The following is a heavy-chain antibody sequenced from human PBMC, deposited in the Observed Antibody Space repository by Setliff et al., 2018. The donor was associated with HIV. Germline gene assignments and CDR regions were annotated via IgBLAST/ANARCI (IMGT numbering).Heavy chain of an antibody. D-gene: IGHD7-27*01. J-gene: IGHJ4*02. V-gene: IGHV3-23*01. Sequence: PGGSLRLSCAASGFTYRNYAMSWVRQAPGRGLEWVSGISGSGSTTYYADSAKGRFTIARDNSKDMVFLEMNSLRVEDTAVYYCAKDRSLTGGCFDHWGQGALVTVSS. CDR1: GFTYRNYA. CDR3: AKDRSLTGGCFDH. CDR2: ISGSGSTT.